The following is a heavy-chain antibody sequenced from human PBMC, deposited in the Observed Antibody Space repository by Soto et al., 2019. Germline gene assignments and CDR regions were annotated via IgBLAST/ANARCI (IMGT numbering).Heavy chain of an antibody. CDR2: INPNSGGT. Sequence: ASVKVSCEASGYALTGDYMHLVREAPGQGLEWMGWINPNSGGTNYAQKFQGWVTMTRDTSISTAYMELSRLRSDDTAVYYCARVGIAEYSYGMDVWGKGTKVTVS. CDR1: GYALTGDY. D-gene: IGHD6-13*01. V-gene: IGHV1-2*04. CDR3: ARVGIAEYSYGMDV. J-gene: IGHJ6*04.